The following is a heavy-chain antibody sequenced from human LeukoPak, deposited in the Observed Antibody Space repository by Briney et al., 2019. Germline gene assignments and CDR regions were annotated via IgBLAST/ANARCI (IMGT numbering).Heavy chain of an antibody. Sequence: PGGSLRLSCAASGLTFSSYGMSWVRQAPGRGLEWVSAISTTGGTTYYADSVRGRFTISRDNSRNTLYLQMNSLRAEDTAIYYCARGGRPRPTLDYAGFYYYYYYMDVWGKGTTVTVSS. J-gene: IGHJ6*03. CDR1: GLTFSSYG. V-gene: IGHV3-23*01. CDR3: ARGGRPRPTLDYAGFYYYYYYMDV. D-gene: IGHD4-23*01. CDR2: ISTTGGTT.